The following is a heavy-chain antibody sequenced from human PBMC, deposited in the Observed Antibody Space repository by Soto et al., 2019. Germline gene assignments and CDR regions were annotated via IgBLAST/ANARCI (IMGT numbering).Heavy chain of an antibody. Sequence: PSETLSLTCTFSCGSISSSSYYWGWIRQPPGKGLEWIGSIYYSGSTYYNPSLKSRVTISVDTSKNQFSLKLSSVTAADTAVYYCTLRFLEWLPNYGMDVWGQGTTVTAP. CDR1: CGSISSSSYY. V-gene: IGHV4-39*01. CDR3: TLRFLEWLPNYGMDV. J-gene: IGHJ6*02. CDR2: IYYSGST. D-gene: IGHD3-3*01.